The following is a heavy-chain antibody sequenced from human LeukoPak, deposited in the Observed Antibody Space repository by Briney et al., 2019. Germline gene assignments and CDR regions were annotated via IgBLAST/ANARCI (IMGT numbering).Heavy chain of an antibody. V-gene: IGHV3-21*01. J-gene: IGHJ4*02. CDR3: AKGYCSSTSCYTLDY. Sequence: GGSLRLSCAASGFTFSSYSMNWVRQAPGKGLEWVSSISSSSSYIYYADSVKGRFTISRDNAKNSLYLQMNSLRAEDTAVYYCAKGYCSSTSCYTLDYWGQGTLVTVSS. CDR1: GFTFSSYS. CDR2: ISSSSSYI. D-gene: IGHD2-2*02.